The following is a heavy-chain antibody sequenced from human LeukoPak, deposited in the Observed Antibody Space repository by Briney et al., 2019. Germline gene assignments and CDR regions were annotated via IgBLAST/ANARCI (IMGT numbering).Heavy chain of an antibody. V-gene: IGHV1-46*01. CDR3: ARVAIDSGYDLSYYMDV. Sequence: ASVKVSCKASGYTFTSYYMHWVRQAPGQGLEWMGIINPSGGSTSYAQKFQGRVTMTRDMSTSTVYMELSSLRSEDTAVYYCARVAIDSGYDLSYYMDVWGKGTTVTISS. CDR2: INPSGGST. J-gene: IGHJ6*03. D-gene: IGHD5-12*01. CDR1: GYTFTSYY.